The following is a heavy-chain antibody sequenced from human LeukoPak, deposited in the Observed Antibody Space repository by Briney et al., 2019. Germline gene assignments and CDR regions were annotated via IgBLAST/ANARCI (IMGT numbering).Heavy chain of an antibody. CDR1: GFTFDDYG. CDR2: ISSSSSTI. CDR3: ARDMTSDGDY. D-gene: IGHD3-16*01. Sequence: GGSLRLSCAASGFTFDDYGMSWVRQAPGKGLEWVSYISSSSSTIYYADSVKGRFTISRDNAKNSLYLQMNSLRAEDTAVYYCARDMTSDGDYWGQGTLVTVSS. J-gene: IGHJ4*02. V-gene: IGHV3-48*01.